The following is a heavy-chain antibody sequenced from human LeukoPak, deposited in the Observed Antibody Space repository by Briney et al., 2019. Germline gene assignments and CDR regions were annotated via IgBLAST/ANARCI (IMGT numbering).Heavy chain of an antibody. J-gene: IGHJ6*03. CDR3: ARVLRDYYYYYYMDV. CDR2: IYHSGST. CDR1: GYSISSGYY. Sequence: SETLSLTCTVSGYSISSGYYWGWTRQPPGKGLEWIGSIYHSGSTYYNPSLKSRVTISVDTSKNQFSLKLSSVTAADTAVYYCARVLRDYYYYYYMDVWGKGTTVTVSS. D-gene: IGHD3-16*01. V-gene: IGHV4-38-2*02.